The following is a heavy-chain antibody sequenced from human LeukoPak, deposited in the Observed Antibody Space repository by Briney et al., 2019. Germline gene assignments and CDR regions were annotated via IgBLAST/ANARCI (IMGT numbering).Heavy chain of an antibody. CDR2: ISSSGSTI. CDR3: ARDLDHDYGDYGSLGY. CDR1: GFTFSDYY. D-gene: IGHD4-17*01. V-gene: IGHV3-11*04. J-gene: IGHJ4*02. Sequence: GGSLRLSCAASGFTFSDYYMSWIRQAPGKGLEWVSYISSSGSTIYYAGSVKGRFTISRDNAKNSLYLQMNSLRAEDTAVYYCARDLDHDYGDYGSLGYWGQGTLVTVSS.